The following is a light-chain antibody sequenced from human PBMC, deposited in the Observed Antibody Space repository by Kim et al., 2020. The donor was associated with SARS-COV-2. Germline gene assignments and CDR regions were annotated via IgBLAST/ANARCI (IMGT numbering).Light chain of an antibody. V-gene: IGKV1-5*03. CDR1: QSINTW. Sequence: DIQMTQSPSTLPASVGDRVTITCRASQSINTWFAWYQQKPGKAPKLLIYKASSLESEVPSRFSGSGSGTEFTLTINSLQPDDFATYYCQQYNTNSLYTFGQGTKLEI. CDR3: QQYNTNSLYT. J-gene: IGKJ2*01. CDR2: KAS.